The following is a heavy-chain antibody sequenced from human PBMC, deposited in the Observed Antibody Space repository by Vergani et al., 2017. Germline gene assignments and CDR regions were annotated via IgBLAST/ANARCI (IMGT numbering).Heavy chain of an antibody. J-gene: IGHJ6*03. Sequence: EVQLVQSGAEVKKPGESLKISCKGSGYSFTSYWIGWVRQMPGKGLEWMGSIYPGDSDTRYSPSFQGQVTISADKSISTAYLQWSSLKASDTAMYYCARRGRYSSSDGYYYYYMNVWGKGTTVTVSS. V-gene: IGHV5-51*03. CDR3: ARRGRYSSSDGYYYYYMNV. D-gene: IGHD6-6*01. CDR1: GYSFTSYW. CDR2: IYPGDSDT.